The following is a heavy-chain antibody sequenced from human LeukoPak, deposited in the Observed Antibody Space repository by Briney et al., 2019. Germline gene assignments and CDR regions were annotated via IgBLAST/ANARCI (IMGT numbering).Heavy chain of an antibody. CDR2: IYYSGST. CDR1: GGSISSGDYY. D-gene: IGHD6-19*01. CDR3: ARLGVAGDPSSAEYFQH. Sequence: PSQTLSLTCTVSGGSISSGDYYWSWIRQPPGEGLEWIGYIYYSGSTYYNPSLKGRVTISVDTSKNQFSLKLSSVTAADTAVYYCARLGVAGDPSSAEYFQHWGQGTLLTVSS. V-gene: IGHV4-30-4*08. J-gene: IGHJ1*01.